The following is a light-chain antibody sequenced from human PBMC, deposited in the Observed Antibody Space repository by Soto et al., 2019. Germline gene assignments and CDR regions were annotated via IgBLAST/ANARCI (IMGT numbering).Light chain of an antibody. J-gene: IGKJ2*01. CDR3: HLYNRYSPT. V-gene: IGKV1-5*03. CDR1: QTIGTW. CDR2: KAS. Sequence: DIQLTQSPSTLSASVGDRVIITCRASQTIGTWLAWYQERPGKATKLLIYKASNLERGVPSRFTRSGSRTEFTLYIRNLQPEEFVTYHCHLYNRYSPTLGKGTKLEI.